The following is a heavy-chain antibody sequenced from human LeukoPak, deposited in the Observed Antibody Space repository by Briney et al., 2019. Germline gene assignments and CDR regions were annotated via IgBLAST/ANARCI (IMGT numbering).Heavy chain of an antibody. Sequence: PSETLSLTCAVSGGSISTINYHWSWIRQPAGKGLEWIGRIYSSGSTNSNPSLKSRVSISVDTSNNQFSLKMSSVTAADTAVYYCARNLPTIFGHFDLWGRGTLVTVSS. D-gene: IGHD3-9*01. CDR3: ARNLPTIFGHFDL. V-gene: IGHV4-61*02. J-gene: IGHJ2*01. CDR2: IYSSGST. CDR1: GGSISTINYH.